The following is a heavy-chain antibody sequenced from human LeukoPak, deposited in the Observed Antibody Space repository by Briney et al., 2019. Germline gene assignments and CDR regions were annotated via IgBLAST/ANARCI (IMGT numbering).Heavy chain of an antibody. CDR2: ISSSSSYI. V-gene: IGHV3-21*01. CDR3: ARDQSYYGSGSPMNV. CDR1: GFTFSSYS. Sequence: GGSLRLSCAASGFTFSSYSMNWVRQAPGKGLEWVSSISSSSSYIHYADSVKGRFTISRDNAKNSLYLQMNSLRAEDTAVYYCARDQSYYGSGSPMNVWGKGTTVTVSS. D-gene: IGHD3-10*01. J-gene: IGHJ6*03.